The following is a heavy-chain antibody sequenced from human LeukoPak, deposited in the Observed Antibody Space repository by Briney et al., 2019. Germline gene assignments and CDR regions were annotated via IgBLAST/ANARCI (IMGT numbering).Heavy chain of an antibody. Sequence: SGGSLRLSCAASGFTFSSYEMNWVRQAPGKGLEWVSYISSSGSTIYYAESVKGRFTISRDNAKNSLYLQMNRLRAEDTAVYYCARGGWTGYNWKRGAFDIWGQGTMVTVSS. D-gene: IGHD1-20*01. V-gene: IGHV3-48*03. CDR2: ISSSGSTI. CDR1: GFTFSSYE. CDR3: ARGGWTGYNWKRGAFDI. J-gene: IGHJ3*02.